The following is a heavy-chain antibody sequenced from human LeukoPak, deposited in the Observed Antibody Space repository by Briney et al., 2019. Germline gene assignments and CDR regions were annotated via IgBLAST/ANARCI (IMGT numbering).Heavy chain of an antibody. J-gene: IGHJ3*02. CDR2: ISSSSSYI. CDR1: GFTFSSYE. V-gene: IGHV3-21*01. D-gene: IGHD5-12*01. Sequence: PGGSLRLSCAASGFTFSSYEMNWVRQAPGKGLEWVSSISSSSSYIYYADSVKGRFTISRDNAKNSLYLQMNSLRAEDTAVYYCARDEATRWKNAFDIWGQGTMVTVSS. CDR3: ARDEATRWKNAFDI.